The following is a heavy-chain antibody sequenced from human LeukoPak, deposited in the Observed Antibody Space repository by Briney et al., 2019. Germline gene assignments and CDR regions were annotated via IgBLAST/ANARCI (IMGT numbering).Heavy chain of an antibody. J-gene: IGHJ3*02. CDR1: GFSLSTSGMS. CDR2: IHWDDDK. V-gene: IGHV2-70*01. CDR3: ARIRGPRYVFEI. Sequence: SGPALVKPTQTLTLTCTFSGFSLSTSGMSVSWIRQPPGNALEWLALIHWDDDKYYSTSLKTRLTISKDTSKKQVVITMTNMDPVDTATYYCARIRGPRYVFEIWGQGTMVTVSS.